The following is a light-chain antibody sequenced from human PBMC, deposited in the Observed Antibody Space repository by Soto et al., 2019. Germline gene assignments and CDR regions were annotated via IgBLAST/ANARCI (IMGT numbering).Light chain of an antibody. J-gene: IGLJ3*02. Sequence: QPVLTQPPSASGTPGQRVTISCSGSSSNIGSNPVNWYQQLPGTAPKLLIYSTNQRPSGVPDRFSGSKSGTSASLAISGLHSEDEADYYCAAWDDSLNGQGVFGGGTKLTVL. V-gene: IGLV1-44*01. CDR1: SSNIGSNP. CDR2: STN. CDR3: AAWDDSLNGQGV.